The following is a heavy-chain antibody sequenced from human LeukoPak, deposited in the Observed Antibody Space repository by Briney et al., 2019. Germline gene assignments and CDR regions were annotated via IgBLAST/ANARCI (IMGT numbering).Heavy chain of an antibody. CDR3: AKGGGSGSYFGKREYYFDY. V-gene: IGHV3-23*01. Sequence: PGGSLRLSCAASGFTFSSYGMHWVRQAPGKGLEWVSAISGSGGSTYYADSVKGRFTISRDNSKNTLYLQMNSLRAEDTAVYYCAKGGGSGSYFGKREYYFDYWGQGTLVTVSS. D-gene: IGHD1-26*01. J-gene: IGHJ4*02. CDR2: ISGSGGST. CDR1: GFTFSSYG.